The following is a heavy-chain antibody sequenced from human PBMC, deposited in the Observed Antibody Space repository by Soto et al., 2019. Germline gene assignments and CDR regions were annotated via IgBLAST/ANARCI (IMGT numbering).Heavy chain of an antibody. CDR3: ARSVATIGIDY. V-gene: IGHV1-46*03. D-gene: IGHD5-12*01. J-gene: IGHJ4*02. CDR1: GYTFTSYY. Sequence: QVQLVQSGAEVKKPGASVKVSCKASGYTFTSYYMHWVRQAPGQGLEWMGIINPSGGSTSYGQKFQRRATMTRDTSTSTGYMELSSLRSEDTAVYYCARSVATIGIDYWGQGTLVTVSS. CDR2: INPSGGST.